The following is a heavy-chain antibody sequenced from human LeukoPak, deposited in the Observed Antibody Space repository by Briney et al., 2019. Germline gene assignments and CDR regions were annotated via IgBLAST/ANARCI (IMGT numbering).Heavy chain of an antibody. CDR3: VRRAGAYSHPYDY. CDR1: GFVFSSYG. D-gene: IGHD4/OR15-4a*01. J-gene: IGHJ4*02. Sequence: WGSLRLSGAASGFVFSSYGIHWVRQTAGKGLEWVAFIRYDASNEYYADSVKGRFIISRDNSKNMLYLQMNSLRPEDTAVYYCVRRAGAYSHPYDYWGQGTLVTVSS. V-gene: IGHV3-30*02. CDR2: IRYDASNE.